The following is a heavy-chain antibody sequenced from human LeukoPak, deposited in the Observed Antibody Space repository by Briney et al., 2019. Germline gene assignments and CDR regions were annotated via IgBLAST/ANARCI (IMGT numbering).Heavy chain of an antibody. CDR1: GGTFSSYA. CDR3: ARDRKFGYSSGWYEGTFDY. D-gene: IGHD6-19*01. Sequence: GASVKVSCKASGGTFSSYAISWARQAPGQGLEWMGGIIPIFGTANYAQKFQGRVTITTDESTSTAYMELSSLRSEDTAVYYCARDRKFGYSSGWYEGTFDYWGQGTLVTVSS. CDR2: IIPIFGTA. J-gene: IGHJ4*02. V-gene: IGHV1-69*05.